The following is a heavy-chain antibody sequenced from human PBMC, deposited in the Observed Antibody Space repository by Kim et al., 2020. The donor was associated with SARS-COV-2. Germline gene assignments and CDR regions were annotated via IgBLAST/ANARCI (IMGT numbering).Heavy chain of an antibody. V-gene: IGHV6-1*01. J-gene: IGHJ6*02. Sequence: SQTLSLTCAISGDSVSSNSAAWSWIRQSPSRGLEWLGRTYYRSKWYTDYAVSVKSRIIINSDTCKNQFSLQLNSVTPEDTAVYYRASGYHVINVWGQGTTVTVSS. CDR1: GDSVSSNSAA. CDR2: TYYRSKWYT. CDR3: ASGYHVINV.